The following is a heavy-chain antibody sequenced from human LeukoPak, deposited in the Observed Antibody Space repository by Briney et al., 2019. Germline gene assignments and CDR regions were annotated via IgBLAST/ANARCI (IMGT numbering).Heavy chain of an antibody. CDR2: ISSSGSTI. V-gene: IGHV3-11*01. J-gene: IGHJ6*02. D-gene: IGHD6-13*01. Sequence: GGSLRLSCAASGFTFSDYYMSWIRQAPGKGLEWVSYISSSGSTIYYADSVKGRFTISRDNAKNSLYLQMNSLRAKDTAVYYCARDPISVAAAANYYYGMDVWGQGTTVTVSS. CDR1: GFTFSDYY. CDR3: ARDPISVAAAANYYYGMDV.